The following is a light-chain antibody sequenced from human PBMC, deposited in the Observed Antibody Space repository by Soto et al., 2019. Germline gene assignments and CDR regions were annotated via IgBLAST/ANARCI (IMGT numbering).Light chain of an antibody. J-gene: IGLJ2*01. CDR2: EVS. V-gene: IGLV2-8*01. Sequence: QSAMTQPPSASGSPGQSVTISCTGTSSDVGGYNYVSWYQQHPGKAPKLMIYEVSKRPSGVPDRFSGSKSGNTASLTGSGLQADDEADYYCSSYAGSNNFVVFGGGTKLTVL. CDR3: SSYAGSNNFVV. CDR1: SSDVGGYNY.